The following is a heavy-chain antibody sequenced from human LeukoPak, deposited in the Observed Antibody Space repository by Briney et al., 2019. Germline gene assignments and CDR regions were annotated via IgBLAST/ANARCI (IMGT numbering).Heavy chain of an antibody. J-gene: IGHJ5*02. CDR1: GGSLNGHY. CDR3: AKNGQSGFSFDP. CDR2: GSESGGT. D-gene: IGHD3-3*01. Sequence: SETLSLTCAVYGGSLNGHYWSWIRQPPGKGLEWIREGSESGGTKFNPSLKSRVTISADTSKNQFSLKVKFVTAADTAVYYCAKNGQSGFSFDPWGQGTLVTVSS. V-gene: IGHV4-34*01.